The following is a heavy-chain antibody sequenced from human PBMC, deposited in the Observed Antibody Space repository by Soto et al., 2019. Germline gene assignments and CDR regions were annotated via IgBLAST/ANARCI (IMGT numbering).Heavy chain of an antibody. CDR1: GFSFGSAW. CDR3: TSTYYGSGALDY. CDR2: IKLRSEGGTT. J-gene: IGHJ4*02. Sequence: GGSLRLSCAASGFSFGSAWMNWVRQAPGKGLEWVGRIKLRSEGGTTDFAAPVRGRFTISRDDSKNTLYLQMNSLKTEDTAVYYCTSTYYGSGALDYWGQGTLVTVSS. D-gene: IGHD3-10*01. V-gene: IGHV3-15*07.